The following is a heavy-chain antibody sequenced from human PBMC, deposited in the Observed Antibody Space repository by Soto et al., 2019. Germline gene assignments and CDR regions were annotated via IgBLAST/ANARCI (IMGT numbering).Heavy chain of an antibody. CDR2: IIPIFCTA. J-gene: IGHJ6*02. V-gene: IGHV1-69*06. CDR3: ARVRPTGIAAAGTNYYYGMDV. D-gene: IGHD6-13*01. CDR1: GGTFSSYA. Sequence: QVQLVQSGAEVKKPGSSVKVSCKASGGTFSSYAISWVRQAPGQGLEWMGGIIPIFCTANYAQKFQGRVTITADKSTSTAYMELSSLRSEDTAVYYCARVRPTGIAAAGTNYYYGMDVWGQGTTVTVSS.